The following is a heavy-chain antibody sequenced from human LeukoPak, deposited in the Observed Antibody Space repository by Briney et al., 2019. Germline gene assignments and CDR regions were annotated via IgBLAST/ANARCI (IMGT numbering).Heavy chain of an antibody. CDR2: ISSSSSYI. J-gene: IGHJ4*02. CDR3: ARGNGQYYFDY. D-gene: IGHD4-11*01. Sequence: GGSLRLSCAASGFTVSSNYMNWVRQAPGKGLEWVSSISSSSSYIYYADSVKGRFTISRDNAKNSLYLQMNSLRAEDTAVYYCARGNGQYYFDYWGQGTLVTVSS. CDR1: GFTVSSNY. V-gene: IGHV3-21*01.